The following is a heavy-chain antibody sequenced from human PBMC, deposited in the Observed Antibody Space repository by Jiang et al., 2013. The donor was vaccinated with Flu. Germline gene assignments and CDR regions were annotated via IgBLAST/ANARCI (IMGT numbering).Heavy chain of an antibody. D-gene: IGHD2-2*02. V-gene: IGHV3-7*03. CDR2: IKQDESEK. CDR1: GFTFSKYW. CDR3: ARQGGSCTSPSCYTSYFYMDV. J-gene: IGHJ6*03. Sequence: QMVESGGGLVQPGGSLRLSCAASGFTFSKYWMNWVRRAPGKGLEWVANIKQDESEKYHVESVKGRFIISRDNAKNSLYLQMNNLRVEDTAVYYCARQGGSCTSPSCYTSYFYMDVWGKGTTVTVSS.